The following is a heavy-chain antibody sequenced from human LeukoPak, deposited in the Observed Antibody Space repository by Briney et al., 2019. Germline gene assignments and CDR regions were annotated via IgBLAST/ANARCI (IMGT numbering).Heavy chain of an antibody. CDR3: AKEEALRYFDSYYAFDI. CDR2: ISGSGGST. J-gene: IGHJ3*02. Sequence: GGSLRLSCAASGFTFSSYAMSWVRQAPGKGLEWVSAISGSGGSTYYADSVKGRFTISRDNSKNTLYLQMNSLRAEDTAVYYCAKEEALRYFDSYYAFDIWGQGTMVTVSS. CDR1: GFTFSSYA. V-gene: IGHV3-23*01. D-gene: IGHD3-9*01.